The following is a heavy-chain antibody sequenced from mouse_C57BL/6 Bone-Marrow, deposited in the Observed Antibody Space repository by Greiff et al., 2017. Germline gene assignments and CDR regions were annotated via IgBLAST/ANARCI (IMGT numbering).Heavy chain of an antibody. CDR3: TTGTYYASSDDWYFDV. J-gene: IGHJ1*03. Sequence: VQLQQSGAELVRPGASVKLSCTASGFNIKDDYMHWVKQRPEQGLEWIGWIDPENGDTEYASKFQGKATITADTSSNTAYLQLSSLTSEDTAVYYCTTGTYYASSDDWYFDVWGTGTTVTVSS. V-gene: IGHV14-4*01. CDR2: IDPENGDT. CDR1: GFNIKDDY. D-gene: IGHD1-1*01.